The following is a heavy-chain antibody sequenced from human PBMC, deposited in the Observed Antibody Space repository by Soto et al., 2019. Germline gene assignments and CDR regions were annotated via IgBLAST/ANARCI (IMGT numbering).Heavy chain of an antibody. CDR3: ARAVDPRGSGWFDP. V-gene: IGHV3-33*01. J-gene: IGHJ5*02. D-gene: IGHD2-15*01. CDR2: IWYDGSNK. CDR1: GFTFSSYG. Sequence: QVQLVESGGGVVQPGRSLRLSCAASGFTFSSYGMHWVRQAPGKGLEWVAVIWYDGSNKYYADSVKGRFTISRDNSKNTLYLQMTSLRAEDTAVYYCARAVDPRGSGWFDPWGQGTLVTVSS.